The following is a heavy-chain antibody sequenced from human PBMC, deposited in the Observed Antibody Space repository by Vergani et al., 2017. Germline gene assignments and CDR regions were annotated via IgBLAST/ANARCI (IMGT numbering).Heavy chain of an antibody. Sequence: QLQLQESGPGLVKPSETLSLTCTVSGGSISSSSYYWGWIRQPPGKGLEWIGSIYYSGSTYYNPSLKSRVTISVDTSKNQFSLKLSSVTAADTAVYYCARVKVDANWFDPWGQGTLVTVSS. CDR1: GGSISSSSYY. CDR2: IYYSGST. D-gene: IGHD2-8*01. J-gene: IGHJ5*02. V-gene: IGHV4-39*07. CDR3: ARVKVDANWFDP.